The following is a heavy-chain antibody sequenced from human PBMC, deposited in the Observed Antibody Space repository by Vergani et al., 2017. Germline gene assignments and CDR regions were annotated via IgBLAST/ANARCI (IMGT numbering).Heavy chain of an antibody. J-gene: IGHJ5*02. D-gene: IGHD6-19*01. CDR1: FDSIRNLY. V-gene: IGHV4-59*11. CDR3: ASDTHSGQRADR. Sequence: QVQLQESGPGLVKSSETLSLTCSVSFDSIRNLYCNWIRQPPGKGLEWIGCIHYSENTNYNPSLETRVTISVDTSKNQFSLTLTSVTAADTAVYYCASDTHSGQRADRWGQGILVTVTS. CDR2: IHYSENT.